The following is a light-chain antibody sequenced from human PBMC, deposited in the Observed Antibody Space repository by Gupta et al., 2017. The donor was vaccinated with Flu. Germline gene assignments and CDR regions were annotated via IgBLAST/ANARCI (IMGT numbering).Light chain of an antibody. CDR2: ENT. J-gene: IGLJ3*02. CDR1: TSNIGDNY. Sequence: TVTISCSGSTSNIGDNYVSWYQQLPRSAPKLLIYENTKPDSGIPDRSPGSKSGTSATLGITGVQTGDEAYYYCGTWDSRLSIGVLGGGT. CDR3: GTWDSRLSIGV. V-gene: IGLV1-51*02.